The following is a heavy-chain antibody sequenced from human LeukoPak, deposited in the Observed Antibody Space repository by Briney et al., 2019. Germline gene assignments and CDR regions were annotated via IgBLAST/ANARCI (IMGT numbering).Heavy chain of an antibody. Sequence: PSETLSLTCTVSGGSISSSSYYWGWIRQPPGKGLEWIGSIYYSGSTYYNPSLKSRVTISVDTSKNQFSLKLGSVTAADTAVYYCARRDYGDYMIWGQGTLVTVSS. CDR2: IYYSGST. V-gene: IGHV4-39*01. CDR3: ARRDYGDYMI. D-gene: IGHD4-17*01. J-gene: IGHJ4*02. CDR1: GGSISSSSYY.